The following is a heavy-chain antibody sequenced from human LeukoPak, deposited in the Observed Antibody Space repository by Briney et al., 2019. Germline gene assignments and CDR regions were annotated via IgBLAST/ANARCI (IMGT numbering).Heavy chain of an antibody. CDR2: INPNSGGT. V-gene: IGHV1-2*02. D-gene: IGHD6-13*01. Sequence: ASVKVSCKASGYTFTGYYMHWVRQAPGQGLEWMGWINPNSGGTNYAQKFQGRVTMTRDTSISTAYMELSRQRSDDTAVYYCIVLGQQLVSGYFDYWGQGTLVTV. CDR1: GYTFTGYY. CDR3: IVLGQQLVSGYFDY. J-gene: IGHJ4*02.